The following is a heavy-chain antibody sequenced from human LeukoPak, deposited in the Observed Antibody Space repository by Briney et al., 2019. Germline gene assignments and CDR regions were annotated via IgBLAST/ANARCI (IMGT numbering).Heavy chain of an antibody. D-gene: IGHD6-19*01. Sequence: PSETLSLTCTVSGGSISSYYWSWIRQPPGKGLEWIGYISYSGRTDYNPPLKSRVTISVDTSKNQFSLKLSSVTAADTAVYYCAREQWVYSSGWYGQYYFDYWGQGTLVTVSS. CDR2: ISYSGRT. V-gene: IGHV4-59*12. J-gene: IGHJ4*02. CDR1: GGSISSYY. CDR3: AREQWVYSSGWYGQYYFDY.